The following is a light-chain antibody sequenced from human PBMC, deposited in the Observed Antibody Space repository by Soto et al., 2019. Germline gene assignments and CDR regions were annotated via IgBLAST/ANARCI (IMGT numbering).Light chain of an antibody. V-gene: IGLV2-14*03. CDR2: EVS. Sequence: LTQPASVSGSPGQSIAISCTGTSSDVGAYDFVSWYQQHPDKAPKLLIYEVSNRPSGVSDRFSGSKSVNTATLTISGLQAGDEADYYCSSHTTSNTRVFGTGTKVTVL. J-gene: IGLJ1*01. CDR1: SSDVGAYDF. CDR3: SSHTTSNTRV.